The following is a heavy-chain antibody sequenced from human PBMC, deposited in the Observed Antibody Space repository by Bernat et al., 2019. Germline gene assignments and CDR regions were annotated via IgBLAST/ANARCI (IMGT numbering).Heavy chain of an antibody. CDR1: GYTFTGYY. Sequence: QVQLVQSGAEVKKPGASVKVSCKASGYTFTGYYMHWVRQAPGQGLEWMGWINPNSGGTNYAQKFQGWVTMTRDTSISTAYMELSRLRSDDTAVYYCARGFSSSWSYPLYYYYGMDVWVQGTTVTVYS. CDR3: ARGFSSSWSYPLYYYYGMDV. CDR2: INPNSGGT. D-gene: IGHD6-13*01. J-gene: IGHJ6*02. V-gene: IGHV1-2*04.